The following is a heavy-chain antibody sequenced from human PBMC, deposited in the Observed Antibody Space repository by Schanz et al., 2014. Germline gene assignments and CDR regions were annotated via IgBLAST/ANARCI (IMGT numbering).Heavy chain of an antibody. J-gene: IGHJ6*02. D-gene: IGHD6-13*01. CDR2: TSTDGTKT. Sequence: QVQLVESGGGVVQPGTSLRLSCAASGFTFRGHAMHWVRQAPGQGLEKVAVTSTDGTKTYYAASVRGRFTISRDNSKNTLYLQMNSLRTEDTAVYYCARERQQLVRWYYYYGMDVWGQGTTVTVSS. V-gene: IGHV3-30*04. CDR1: GFTFRGHA. CDR3: ARERQQLVRWYYYYGMDV.